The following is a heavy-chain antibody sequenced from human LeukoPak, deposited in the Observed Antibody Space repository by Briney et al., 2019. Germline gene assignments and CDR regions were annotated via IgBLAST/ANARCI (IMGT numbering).Heavy chain of an antibody. Sequence: GASVKVSCKASGYTLTGYYMHWVRQAPGQGLEWMGWINPNSGGTNYAQKFQGRVTMTRDTSISTAYMELSRLRSDDTAVYYCASLIAAAGTPAGYWGQGTLVTVSS. D-gene: IGHD6-13*01. CDR1: GYTLTGYY. J-gene: IGHJ4*02. CDR2: INPNSGGT. CDR3: ASLIAAAGTPAGY. V-gene: IGHV1-2*02.